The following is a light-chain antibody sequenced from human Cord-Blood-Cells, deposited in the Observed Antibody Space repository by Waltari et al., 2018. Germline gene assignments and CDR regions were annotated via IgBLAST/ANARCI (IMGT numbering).Light chain of an antibody. CDR1: SSDVGGYNY. V-gene: IGLV2-14*01. CDR2: EVS. CDR3: SSYTSSSTYV. Sequence: QSALTQPASVSGSPGQSITISCTGTSSDVGGYNYVSWYQQHPGKAPKLMIYEVSNRPSGFSNRFSGSNAGNTASLTISGLQAEDEADYYCSSYTSSSTYVFGTGTKVTVL. J-gene: IGLJ1*01.